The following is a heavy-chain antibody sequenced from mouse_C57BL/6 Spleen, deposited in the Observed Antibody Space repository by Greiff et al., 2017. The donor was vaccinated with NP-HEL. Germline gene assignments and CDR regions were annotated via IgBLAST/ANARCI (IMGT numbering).Heavy chain of an antibody. D-gene: IGHD2-4*01. CDR1: GYSITSGYY. CDR2: ISYDGSN. CDR3: ARDCGDYDPYWYFDV. V-gene: IGHV3-6*01. J-gene: IGHJ1*03. Sequence: EVQLQQSGPGLVKPSQSLSLTCSVTGYSITSGYYWNWIRQFPGNKLEWMGYISYDGSNNYNPSLKNRISITRDTSKNQFFLKLNSVTTEDTATYYCARDCGDYDPYWYFDVWGTGTTVTVSS.